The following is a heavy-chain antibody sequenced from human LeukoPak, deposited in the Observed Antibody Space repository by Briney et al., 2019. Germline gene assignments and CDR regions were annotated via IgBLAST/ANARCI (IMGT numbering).Heavy chain of an antibody. V-gene: IGHV4-61*01. CDR3: ARDRHLGHSSGWSYYFDY. D-gene: IGHD6-19*01. Sequence: KTSETLSLTCTVSGYSISSDYYWGWIRQPPGKGLEWIGYIYYSGSTNYNPSLKSRVTISVDTSKNQFSLKLSSVTAADTAVYYCARDRHLGHSSGWSYYFDYWGQGTLVTVSS. CDR2: IYYSGST. J-gene: IGHJ4*02. CDR1: GYSISSDYY.